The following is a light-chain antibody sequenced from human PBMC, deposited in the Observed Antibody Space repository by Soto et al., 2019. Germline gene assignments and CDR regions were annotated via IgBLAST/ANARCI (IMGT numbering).Light chain of an antibody. V-gene: IGKV1-12*01. CDR2: GAS. CDR3: QQTSGFPRT. CDR1: RDISNS. Sequence: DIQMTQTPSSVSASVGDRLTINCRASRDISNSLAWYQQTPGKAPKLLLRGASSLHRGVPSRFSGGGAGTEFTLTISSLQPEDFATYYCQQTSGFPRTFGQGTKVDIK. J-gene: IGKJ2*01.